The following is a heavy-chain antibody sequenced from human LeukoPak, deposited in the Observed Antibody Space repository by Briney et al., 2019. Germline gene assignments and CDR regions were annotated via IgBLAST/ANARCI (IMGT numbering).Heavy chain of an antibody. CDR2: IYYSGST. CDR1: GGSISSNSYY. V-gene: IGHV4-39*07. Sequence: PSETLSLTCTVSGGSISSNSYYWGWIRQPPGKGLEWIGSIYYSGSTNYNPSLKSRVTISVDTSKNQFSLKLSSVTAAATAAYSWARPPRSYSLYNWSAPGAQEPLVPVSS. J-gene: IGHJ5*02. D-gene: IGHD1-26*01. CDR3: ARPPRSYSLYNWSAP.